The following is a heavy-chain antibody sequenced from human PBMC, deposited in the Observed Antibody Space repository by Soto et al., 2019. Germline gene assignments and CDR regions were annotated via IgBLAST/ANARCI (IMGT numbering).Heavy chain of an antibody. V-gene: IGHV1-18*01. Sequence: ASVKVSCKASGYTFTSYGIIWVRQAPGQGLEWMGWISAYNGNTNYAQKLQGRVTMTTDTSTSTAYMELRSLRSDDTAVYYCARDLESYYDILTGYPPFDYWGQGTLVTVSS. J-gene: IGHJ4*02. CDR1: GYTFTSYG. CDR3: ARDLESYYDILTGYPPFDY. CDR2: ISAYNGNT. D-gene: IGHD3-9*01.